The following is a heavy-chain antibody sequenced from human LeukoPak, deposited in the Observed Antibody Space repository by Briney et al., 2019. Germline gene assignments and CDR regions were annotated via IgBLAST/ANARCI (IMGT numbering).Heavy chain of an antibody. CDR1: GGSISSSSYY. CDR3: ARAKTTTWRIAVARDDAFDI. V-gene: IGHV4-39*07. D-gene: IGHD6-19*01. CDR2: IYYSGST. J-gene: IGHJ3*02. Sequence: PSETLSLTCTVSGGSISSSSYYWGWIRQPPGKGLEWIGSIYYSGSTYYNPSLKSRVTISVDTSKNQFSLKLSSVTAADTAVYYCARAKTTTWRIAVARDDAFDIWGQGTMVTVSS.